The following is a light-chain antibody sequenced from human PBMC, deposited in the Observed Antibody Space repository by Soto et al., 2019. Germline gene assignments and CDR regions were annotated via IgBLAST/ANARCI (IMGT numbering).Light chain of an antibody. V-gene: IGKV2-28*01. CDR1: QNLLHSNGYNF. Sequence: DIVMTQSPLSLPVTPGEPASISCRSSQNLLHSNGYNFLDWYLQRPGQSPQLLIYLSSYRASGVPDRFSGGGSGTNFTLKISGVEAEDVGVYYCMQALQARTFGQGTKVDIK. CDR3: MQALQART. J-gene: IGKJ1*01. CDR2: LSS.